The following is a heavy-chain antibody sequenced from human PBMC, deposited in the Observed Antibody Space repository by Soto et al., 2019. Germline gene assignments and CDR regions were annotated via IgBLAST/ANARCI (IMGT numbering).Heavy chain of an antibody. V-gene: IGHV2-5*01. D-gene: IGHD1-26*01. CDR2: IYWNDDK. Sequence: AGPTLVNPTLTLTLTCTFSVHSLSTSGVGVGWIRQPPGKALEWLALIYWNDDKRYSPSLKSRLTITKDTSKNQVVLTMTNMDPVDTATYYCAQLSLREDWFDPWGQGTLVTVSS. J-gene: IGHJ5*02. CDR1: VHSLSTSGVG. CDR3: AQLSLREDWFDP.